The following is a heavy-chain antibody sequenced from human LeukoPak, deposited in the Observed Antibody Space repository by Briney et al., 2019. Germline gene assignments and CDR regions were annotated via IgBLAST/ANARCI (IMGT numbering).Heavy chain of an antibody. V-gene: IGHV3-30*18. CDR2: ISYDGSNK. CDR1: GFTFSSYG. CDR3: AKDIVPDSSSWYIDY. J-gene: IGHJ4*02. Sequence: GGSLRLSCAASGFTFSSYGMHWVRQAPGKGLEGVAVISYDGSNKYYADSVKGRFTISRDNSKNTLYLQMNSLRAEDTAVYYCAKDIVPDSSSWYIDYWGQGTLVTVSS. D-gene: IGHD6-13*01.